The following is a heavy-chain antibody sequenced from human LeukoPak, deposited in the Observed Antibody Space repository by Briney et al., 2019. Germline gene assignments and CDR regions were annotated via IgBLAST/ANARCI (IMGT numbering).Heavy chain of an antibody. CDR3: ATPLYYDILTGYDY. J-gene: IGHJ4*02. CDR1: GFTVSSNY. CDR2: ISGSGGST. V-gene: IGHV3-23*01. D-gene: IGHD3-9*01. Sequence: GGSLRLSCAASGFTVSSNYMSWVRQAPGKGLEWVSAISGSGGSTYYADSVKGRFTISRDNSKNTLYLQINSLRAEDTAVYYCATPLYYDILTGYDYWGQGTLVTVSS.